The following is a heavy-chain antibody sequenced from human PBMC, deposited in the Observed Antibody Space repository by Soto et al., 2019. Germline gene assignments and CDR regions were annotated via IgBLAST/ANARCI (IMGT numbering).Heavy chain of an antibody. V-gene: IGHV4-39*01. D-gene: IGHD6-13*01. CDR1: GGSISSSSYY. CDR2: IYYSGST. Sequence: KASETLSLTCTVSGGSISSSSYYWGWIRQPPGKGLEWIGSIYYSGSTYYNPSLKSRVTISVDTSKNQFSLKLSSVTAADTAVYYCATRTDIIAAAGSEYFQHWGQGTLVTVSS. J-gene: IGHJ1*01. CDR3: ATRTDIIAAAGSEYFQH.